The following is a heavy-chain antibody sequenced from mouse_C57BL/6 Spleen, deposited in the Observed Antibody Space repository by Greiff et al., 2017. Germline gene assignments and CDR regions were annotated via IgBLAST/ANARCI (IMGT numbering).Heavy chain of an antibody. D-gene: IGHD3-2*02. CDR3: ARHKTAQAKDYYAMDD. J-gene: IGHJ4*01. V-gene: IGHV2-6-1*01. CDR2: IWSDGST. Sequence: QVQLQESGPGLVAPSQSLSITCTVSGFSLTSYGVHWVRQPPGKGLEWLVVIWSDGSTTYNSAHKSSLSISKDNSKSQVFLKMNSLQTDDTARYYCARHKTAQAKDYYAMDDWGQGTSVTVSS. CDR1: GFSLTSYG.